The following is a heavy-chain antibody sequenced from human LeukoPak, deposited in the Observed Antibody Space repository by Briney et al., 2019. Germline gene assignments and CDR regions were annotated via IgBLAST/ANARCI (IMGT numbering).Heavy chain of an antibody. CDR2: IYYSGST. CDR3: ARVSRGSGSYYMDV. Sequence: SETLSLTCTVSGGSISSSSYYWGWIRQPPGTGLEWIGSIYYSGSTYYNPSLKSRVTISVDTSKNQFSLKLSSVTAADTAVYYCARVSRGSGSYYMDVWGKGTTVTVSS. V-gene: IGHV4-39*07. J-gene: IGHJ6*03. CDR1: GGSISSSSYY. D-gene: IGHD3-10*01.